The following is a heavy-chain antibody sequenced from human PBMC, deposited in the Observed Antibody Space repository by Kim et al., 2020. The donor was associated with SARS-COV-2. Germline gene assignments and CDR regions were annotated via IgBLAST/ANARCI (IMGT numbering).Heavy chain of an antibody. D-gene: IGHD6-6*01. V-gene: IGHV4-34*01. CDR3: ARVRGARLLYYYYFGMDV. Sequence: SETLSLTCAVYGGSFSGYYWSWIRQPPGKGLEWIGEINHSGSTNYNPSLKSRVTISVDTSKNQFSLNLSSVTAADTAVYYCARVRGARLLYYYYFGMDVCGQGTTVTVSS. J-gene: IGHJ6*02. CDR2: INHSGST. CDR1: GGSFSGYY.